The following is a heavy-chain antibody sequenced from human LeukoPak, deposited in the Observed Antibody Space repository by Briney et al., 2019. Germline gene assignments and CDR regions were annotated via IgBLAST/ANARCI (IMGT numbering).Heavy chain of an antibody. V-gene: IGHV3-23*01. CDR1: RFTFSSHA. J-gene: IGHJ3*02. D-gene: IGHD2-8*01. CDR3: PKDYVGVITYAFDI. Sequence: GGSLRLSCAASRFTFSSHAMTWVRQAPGKGLEWVSSTSGSGGSTYYADSVKGRFTISRDNSKNTLYLKMNNLRVEYRAVYRCPKDYVGVITYAFDIWGQGTMVTVSS. CDR2: TSGSGGST.